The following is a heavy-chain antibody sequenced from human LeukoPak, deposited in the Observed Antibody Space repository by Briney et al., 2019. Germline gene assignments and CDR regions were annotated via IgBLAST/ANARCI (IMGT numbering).Heavy chain of an antibody. CDR2: MDKETNLYAT. CDR3: TRDSGTYNWFDP. J-gene: IGHJ5*02. V-gene: IGHV3-73*01. D-gene: IGHD1-26*01. CDR1: GFTLSDSA. Sequence: GGSLRLSCVASGFTLSDSAIHWVRQSSGKGLEWIGHMDKETNLYATALAASVKGRFTVSRDDSKNTAYLHVNSLKTEDTALYYCTRDSGTYNWFDPWGQGTLVTVSS.